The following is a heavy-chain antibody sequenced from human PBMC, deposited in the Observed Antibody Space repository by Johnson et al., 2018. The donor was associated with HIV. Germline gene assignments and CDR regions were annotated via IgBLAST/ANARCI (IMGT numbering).Heavy chain of an antibody. CDR2: ISFDGRNK. Sequence: QVQLVESGGGLVQPGRSLKLSCAASGFTFSDSAMHWVRQAPGKVLEWVAVISFDGRNKFYADSVKGRFTISRDNSKNTLYLQMNSLRAEDTALYYCAKGGIATRFFDIWGQGTMVTVSS. CDR3: AKGGIATRFFDI. J-gene: IGHJ3*02. CDR1: GFTFSDSA. V-gene: IGHV3-30*04. D-gene: IGHD6-6*01.